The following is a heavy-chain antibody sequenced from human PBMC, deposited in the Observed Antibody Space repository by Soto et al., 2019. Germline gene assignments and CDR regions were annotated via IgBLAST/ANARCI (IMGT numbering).Heavy chain of an antibody. V-gene: IGHV3-7*03. CDR1: GFTFSSYW. Sequence: EVQLVESGGGLVQPGGSLRLSCAASGFTFSSYWMSWVRQAPGKGLEWVANIKQDGSEKYYVDSVKGRFTISRDNAKNSLYLQMNILRAEYTAVYYCARQCHDVLRYFDWLPLGVRFDPCGQGTLVTVSS. J-gene: IGHJ5*02. CDR3: ARQCHDVLRYFDWLPLGVRFDP. CDR2: IKQDGSEK. D-gene: IGHD3-9*01.